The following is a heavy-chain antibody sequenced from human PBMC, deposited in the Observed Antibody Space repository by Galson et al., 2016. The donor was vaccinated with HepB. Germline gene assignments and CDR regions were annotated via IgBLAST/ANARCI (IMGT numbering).Heavy chain of an antibody. CDR3: ARGSSYGLKRDAYDV. CDR1: GDSVGSPDYF. CDR2: IYHSGTS. J-gene: IGHJ3*01. D-gene: IGHD3-16*01. V-gene: IGHV4-39*01. Sequence: SETLSLTCTVSGDSVGSPDYFWGWLRQSPEKGLECIARIYHSGTSYYHSSLKSRATISVDTSKNQFSLRLTSVTAADTALYYCARGSSYGLKRDAYDVWGQGTLVVVSS.